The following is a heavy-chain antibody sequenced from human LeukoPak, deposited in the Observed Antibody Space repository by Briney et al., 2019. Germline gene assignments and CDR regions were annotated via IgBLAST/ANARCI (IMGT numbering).Heavy chain of an antibody. Sequence: GGSLRLSCAASGFTFSSYSMNWVRQAPGKGLEWVSSISSSSSYIYYADSVKGRFTISRDNAKNSLYLQMNSLRAEDTAVYYCASAVTAMAPGHNWGQGTLVTVSS. CDR3: ASAVTAMAPGHN. J-gene: IGHJ4*02. CDR2: ISSSSSYI. V-gene: IGHV3-21*01. CDR1: GFTFSSYS. D-gene: IGHD5-18*01.